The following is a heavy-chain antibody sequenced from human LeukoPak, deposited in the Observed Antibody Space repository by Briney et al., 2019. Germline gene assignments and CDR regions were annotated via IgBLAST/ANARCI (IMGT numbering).Heavy chain of an antibody. CDR3: AREAAGDSHGYSRTDY. V-gene: IGHV1-18*01. J-gene: IGHJ4*02. D-gene: IGHD5-18*01. Sequence: ASVKDSCKASGYTFTSYGITRVRQAPGQGREWMGWISAYNGNTNYAQNLQGRVTMTTDTSTSTAYMELRSLRSDDTAVYYCAREAAGDSHGYSRTDYWGQGTLVSVSS. CDR1: GYTFTSYG. CDR2: ISAYNGNT.